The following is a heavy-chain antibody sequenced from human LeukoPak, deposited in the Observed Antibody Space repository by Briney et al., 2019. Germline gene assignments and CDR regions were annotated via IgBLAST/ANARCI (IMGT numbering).Heavy chain of an antibody. D-gene: IGHD3/OR15-3a*01. CDR3: ARVDNRDWYYFDY. Sequence: GASVKVSCQASGYNFADHYVHWVRQAPGQGLEWMGWINPKSGGTDYAQKFQGRVAMTSDTSIRTGYMELNNLTSYDTAVYYCARVDNRDWYYFDYWGQGSLVTVSS. J-gene: IGHJ4*02. CDR2: INPKSGGT. V-gene: IGHV1-2*02. CDR1: GYNFADHY.